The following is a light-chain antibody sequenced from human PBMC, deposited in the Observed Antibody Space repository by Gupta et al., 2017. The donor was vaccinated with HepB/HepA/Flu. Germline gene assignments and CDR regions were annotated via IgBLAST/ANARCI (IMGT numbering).Light chain of an antibody. Sequence: EIVMTQSPATLSVSPGERAVLSCRASQRISSNLVWYQQKPGQAPRLLIYDASSRASGIPARFSGSGSGTEFTLTISSLQSEDFAVFYCQQYNDWPRTFGQWTKVEVK. J-gene: IGKJ1*01. CDR3: QQYNDWPRT. CDR2: DAS. CDR1: QRISSN. V-gene: IGKV3-15*01.